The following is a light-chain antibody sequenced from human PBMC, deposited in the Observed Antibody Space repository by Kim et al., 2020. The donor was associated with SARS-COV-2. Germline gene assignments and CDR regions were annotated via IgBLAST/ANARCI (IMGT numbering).Light chain of an antibody. Sequence: EIVMTQSPATLSVSPGERATLSCRASQSVASYLAWYRQIPGQAPSLLIYGASIRATGVPARFSGSGSGSEFTLSISSLQSEDFAVYYCQQYTEWPLSFGGGTKVDIK. CDR1: QSVASY. V-gene: IGKV3-15*01. CDR3: QQYTEWPLS. J-gene: IGKJ4*01. CDR2: GAS.